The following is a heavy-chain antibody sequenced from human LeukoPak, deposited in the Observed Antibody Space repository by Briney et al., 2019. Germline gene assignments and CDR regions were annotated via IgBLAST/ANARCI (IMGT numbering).Heavy chain of an antibody. Sequence: SVKVSCKASGYTFTSYAISWVRQAPGQGLEWMGGIIPIFGTANYAQKFQGRATITADESTSTAYMELSSLRSEDTAVYYCARSGSFQGYYFDYWGQGTLVTVSS. CDR3: ARSGSFQGYYFDY. J-gene: IGHJ4*02. V-gene: IGHV1-69*13. D-gene: IGHD3-16*02. CDR2: IIPIFGTA. CDR1: GYTFTSYA.